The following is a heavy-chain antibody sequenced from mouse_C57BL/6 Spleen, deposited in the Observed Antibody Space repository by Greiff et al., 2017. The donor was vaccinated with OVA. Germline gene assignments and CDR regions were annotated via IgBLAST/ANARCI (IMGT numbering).Heavy chain of an antibody. Sequence: VQLQQSGAELAKPGASVKLSCKASGYTFTSYWMHWVKQRPGQGLEWIGYINPSSGYTKYNQKFKDKATLTADKSSSTAYMQLSSLTYEDSAVYDCARRGYGSPFYFDYWGQGTTLTVSS. CDR3: ARRGYGSPFYFDY. J-gene: IGHJ2*01. CDR1: GYTFTSYW. V-gene: IGHV1-7*01. D-gene: IGHD1-1*01. CDR2: INPSSGYT.